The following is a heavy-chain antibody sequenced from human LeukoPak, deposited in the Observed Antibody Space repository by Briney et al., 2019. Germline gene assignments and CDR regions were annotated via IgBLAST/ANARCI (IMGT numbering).Heavy chain of an antibody. CDR1: GFIFNNYA. Sequence: GRSLRLSCAGSGFIFNNYAMHWVRQPPGKGLEWVSGISWSSGSIDYADSVKGRFTISRDNAKNSLYLQMNSLRVEDTAFYYCAKDNRRHYTSGPNPDPLHWGQGALVTVSS. J-gene: IGHJ4*02. D-gene: IGHD6-19*01. CDR2: ISWSSGSI. V-gene: IGHV3-9*01. CDR3: AKDNRRHYTSGPNPDPLH.